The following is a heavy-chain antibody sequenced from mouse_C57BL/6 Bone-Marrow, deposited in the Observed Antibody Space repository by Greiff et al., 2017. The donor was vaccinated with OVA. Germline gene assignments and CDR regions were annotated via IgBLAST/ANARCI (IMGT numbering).Heavy chain of an antibody. J-gene: IGHJ3*01. D-gene: IGHD1-1*01. CDR3: ARGCGSPFAY. CDR2: IDPANGNT. V-gene: IGHV14-3*01. Sequence: VQLQQSVAELVRPGASVKLSCKASGYNIKNYCMHWVKQRPGQGLAWIGRIDPANGNTKYAPKFQGKATITADTSSNTAYLQLSSLTSEDTAVYYCARGCGSPFAYWGQGTLVTVSA. CDR1: GYNIKNYC.